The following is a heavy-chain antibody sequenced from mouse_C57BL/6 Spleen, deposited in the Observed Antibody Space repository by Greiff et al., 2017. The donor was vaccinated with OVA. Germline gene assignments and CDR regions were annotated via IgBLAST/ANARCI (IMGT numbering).Heavy chain of an antibody. CDR3: ARRNYGSLYYFDY. CDR1: GFTFSDYG. V-gene: IGHV5-17*01. J-gene: IGHJ2*01. Sequence: EVMLVESGGGLVKPGGSLKLSCAASGFTFSDYGMHWVRQAPEKGLEWVAYISSGSSTIYYADTVKGRFTISRDNAKNTLFLQMTSLRSEDTAMYYCARRNYGSLYYFDYWGQGTTLTVSS. CDR2: ISSGSSTI. D-gene: IGHD1-1*01.